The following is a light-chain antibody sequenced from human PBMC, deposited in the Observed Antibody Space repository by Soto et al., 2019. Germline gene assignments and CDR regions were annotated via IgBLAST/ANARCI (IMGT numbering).Light chain of an antibody. CDR1: SSDVGGYNY. CDR2: EVS. V-gene: IGLV2-14*03. Sequence: QSVLTKPASGSGSPGQAITISCTGTSSDVGGYNYVSWYQQHPGKGPKLMIYEVSNRPSGVSNRFSGSKSGNTATLTISGLQAEDEADYYCSSYTSTTTRVFGTGTKVTVL. J-gene: IGLJ1*01. CDR3: SSYTSTTTRV.